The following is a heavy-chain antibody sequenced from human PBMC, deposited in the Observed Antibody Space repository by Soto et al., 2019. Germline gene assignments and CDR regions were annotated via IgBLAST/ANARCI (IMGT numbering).Heavy chain of an antibody. CDR3: AREAAGPYDX. V-gene: IGHV4-59*01. CDR1: GAPLTINY. CDR2: IYYSGST. D-gene: IGHD6-13*01. Sequence: PSDTLSLTCTVSGAPLTINYWSWIRQAPGKGLEWIVYIYYSGSTTYKHSLKSRVNMSADTSKDQFSLKLNSVTAADTAVYYCAREAAGPYDXWGPGILGTVSS. J-gene: IGHJ4*01.